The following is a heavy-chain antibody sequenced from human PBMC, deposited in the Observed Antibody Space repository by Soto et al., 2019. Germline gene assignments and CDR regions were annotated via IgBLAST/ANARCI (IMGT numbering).Heavy chain of an antibody. CDR2: IYWNDDK. Sequence: QITLKESGPTLVKPTQTLTLTCTFSGFSLSTSGVGVGWIRQPPGKALEWLALIYWNDDKRYSSSLKSRLTITKDTSKNQVDLTMTNMDPVDTATYYCTHNACGSDCWGWFDAWGQGTLVTVSS. J-gene: IGHJ5*02. V-gene: IGHV2-5*01. CDR1: GFSLSTSGVG. D-gene: IGHD2-21*02. CDR3: THNACGSDCWGWFDA.